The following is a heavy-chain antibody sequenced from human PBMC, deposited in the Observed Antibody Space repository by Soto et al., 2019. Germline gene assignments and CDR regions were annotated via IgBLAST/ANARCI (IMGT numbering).Heavy chain of an antibody. J-gene: IGHJ4*02. D-gene: IGHD5-18*01. CDR3: ARLFRGYSYGYFGY. CDR1: GFTFSSYA. Sequence: GGSLRLSCAASGFTFSSYAMSWVRQAPGKGLEWVSAISGSGGSTYYADSVKGRFTISRDKSKNTLYLQMNSLRAEDTAVYYCARLFRGYSYGYFGYWGQGTLVTVSS. V-gene: IGHV3-23*01. CDR2: ISGSGGST.